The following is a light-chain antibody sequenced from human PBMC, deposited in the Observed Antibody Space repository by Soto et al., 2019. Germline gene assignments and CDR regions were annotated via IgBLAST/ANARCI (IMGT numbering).Light chain of an antibody. CDR2: GAS. CDR1: QGISNY. Sequence: DIQMTQSPSSLSAYLGDRFTITGRASQGISNYLAWYQQKPGRLPKLLLFGASTLQSGVPARFSGSGSGTLFTLTINGLLPEDVATYYCQKYDRAPFTFGPGTKVDIK. V-gene: IGKV1-27*01. CDR3: QKYDRAPFT. J-gene: IGKJ3*01.